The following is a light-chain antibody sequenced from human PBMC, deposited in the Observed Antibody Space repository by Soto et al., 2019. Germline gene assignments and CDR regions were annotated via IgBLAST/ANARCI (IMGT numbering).Light chain of an antibody. Sequence: DIQMTQSPSTLSGSVGDRVTITCRASQTISSWLAWYQQKPGKAPKLLIYKASTLKSGVPSRFSGSGSGTECTLTNSSLQPDDFATYYCQHYSSYSEAFGQGPKGDIK. CDR3: QHYSSYSEA. CDR1: QTISSW. V-gene: IGKV1-5*03. CDR2: KAS. J-gene: IGKJ1*01.